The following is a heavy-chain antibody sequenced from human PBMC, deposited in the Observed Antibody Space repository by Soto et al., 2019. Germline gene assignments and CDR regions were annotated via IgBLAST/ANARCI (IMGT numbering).Heavy chain of an antibody. CDR2: ISGSGGST. CDR3: AKDRFARGDIVVVVAATPPLYFDL. D-gene: IGHD2-15*01. V-gene: IGHV3-23*01. J-gene: IGHJ2*01. CDR1: GFTFSSYA. Sequence: QPGGSLRLSCAASGFTFSSYAMSWVRQAPGKGLEWVSAISGSGGSTYYADSVKGRFTISRDNSKNTLYLQMNSLRAEDTAVYYCAKDRFARGDIVVVVAATPPLYFDLWGRGTLVTVSS.